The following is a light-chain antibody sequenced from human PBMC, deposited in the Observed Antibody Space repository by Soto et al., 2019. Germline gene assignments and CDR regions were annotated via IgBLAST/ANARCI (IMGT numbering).Light chain of an antibody. CDR3: QQHGRSPRK. V-gene: IGKV3-20*01. J-gene: IGKJ1*01. CDR1: QSVTTSS. Sequence: EIVLTQSPGTLSVSPGARATLSCRASQSVTTSSSAWHQQKGGKVPTPLIPAASSRANGILATFSASRSGTDFNLTISRLEPEDFLVHSCQQHGRSPRKFRQGTKVDIK. CDR2: AAS.